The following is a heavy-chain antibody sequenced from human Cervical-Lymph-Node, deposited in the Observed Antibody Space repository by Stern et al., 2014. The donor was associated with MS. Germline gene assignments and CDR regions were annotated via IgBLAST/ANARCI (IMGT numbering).Heavy chain of an antibody. Sequence: EVQLVASGGGLVQPGGSLRLSCAAPGFTFSSYWMHLVRQAPGKGLGWVSRIDSDGSGTTYADSVKGRFTISRDNAKNALYLQMNSLRAEDTAVYYCARAPYYYDTSGYSYSYFDLWGRGTLVTVSS. CDR1: GFTFSSYW. J-gene: IGHJ2*01. V-gene: IGHV3-74*02. D-gene: IGHD3-22*01. CDR2: IDSDGSGT. CDR3: ARAPYYYDTSGYSYSYFDL.